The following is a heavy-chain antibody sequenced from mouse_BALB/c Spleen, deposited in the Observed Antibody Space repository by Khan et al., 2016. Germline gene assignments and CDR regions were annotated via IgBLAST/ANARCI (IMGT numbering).Heavy chain of an antibody. CDR3: ARSPYYYGSSLNWYFDV. CDR1: GYSITSDYA. J-gene: IGHJ1*01. Sequence: EVQLQESGPGLVKPSQSLSLTCTVTGYSITSDYAWNWIRQFPGNKLEWMGYITYSGSPVYNPSLKSRISITRDTSKNQFFLQLNSVTTEDTATYYCARSPYYYGSSLNWYFDVWGAGTTVTVSS. V-gene: IGHV3-2*02. D-gene: IGHD1-1*01. CDR2: ITYSGSP.